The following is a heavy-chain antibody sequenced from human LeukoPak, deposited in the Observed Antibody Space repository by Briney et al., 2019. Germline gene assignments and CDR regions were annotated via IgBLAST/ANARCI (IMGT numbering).Heavy chain of an antibody. J-gene: IGHJ4*02. CDR3: ARQSCSSTSCYGDY. CDR1: GGSISSNSYY. V-gene: IGHV4-39*01. CDR2: IYYSGST. Sequence: SETLSLTCTVSGGSISSNSYYWGWIRQPPGKGLEWIGSIYYSGSTYYNPSLKSRVTISVDTSKNQFSLNLSSVTAADTAVYYCARQSCSSTSCYGDYWGQGTLVTVSS. D-gene: IGHD2-2*01.